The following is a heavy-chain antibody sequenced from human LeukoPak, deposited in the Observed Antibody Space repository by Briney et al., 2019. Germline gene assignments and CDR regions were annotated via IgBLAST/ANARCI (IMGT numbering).Heavy chain of an antibody. D-gene: IGHD6-25*01. J-gene: IGHJ3*01. CDR1: VYTFKNYD. Sequence: ASVTVSCKASVYTFKNYDINWVRQAPGQGLEWMAWMIPNNDNAGSAQQFQGRVTMTRDTSINTAYMELSSLRSDDAGVYYCARAAAGGDAPFDVWGQGSLIIVSS. V-gene: IGHV1-8*01. CDR2: MIPNNDNA. CDR3: ARAAAGGDAPFDV.